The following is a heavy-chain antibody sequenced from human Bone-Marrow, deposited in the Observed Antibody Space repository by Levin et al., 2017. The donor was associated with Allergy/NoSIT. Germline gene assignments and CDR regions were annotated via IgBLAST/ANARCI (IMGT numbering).Heavy chain of an antibody. J-gene: IGHJ6*03. CDR1: GGSINSGGYY. D-gene: IGHD6-13*01. CDR2: IYYSGST. CDR3: VRGKAYSSSWFYYYMDV. Sequence: SQTLSLTCTVSGGSINSGGYYWSWIRQHPGKGLEWIGYIYYSGSTDYNPSLKSRVSISVDTAKNQFSLKLSSVTAADAAVYYCVRGKAYSSSWFYYYMDVWGKGTTVTVSS. V-gene: IGHV4-31*03.